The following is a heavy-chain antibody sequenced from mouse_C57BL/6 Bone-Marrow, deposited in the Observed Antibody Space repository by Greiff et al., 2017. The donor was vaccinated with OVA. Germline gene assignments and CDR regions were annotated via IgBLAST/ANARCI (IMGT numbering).Heavy chain of an antibody. V-gene: IGHV3-6*01. CDR3: ARGPVFDY. CDR1: GYSITSGYY. J-gene: IGHJ2*01. CDR2: ISYDGSN. Sequence: VQLQQSGPGLVKPSQSLSLTCSVTGYSITSGYYWNWIRQFPGNKLEWMGYISYDGSNNYNPSLKNRISITRDTSKNQFFLKLNSVTTEDTATYYCARGPVFDYWGQGTTLTVSS.